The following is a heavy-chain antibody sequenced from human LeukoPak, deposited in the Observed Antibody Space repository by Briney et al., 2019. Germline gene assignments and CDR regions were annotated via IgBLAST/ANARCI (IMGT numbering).Heavy chain of an antibody. J-gene: IGHJ4*02. CDR1: GGSISSSNW. V-gene: IGHV4-4*02. CDR3: ASAVSLPYDSSGYFSLPFDY. Sequence: PSGTLSLTCAVSGGSISSSNWWSWVRQPPGKGLEWIGEIYHSGSTNYNPSLKSRVTISVDKSKNQFSLKLSSVTAADTAAYYCASAVSLPYDSSGYFSLPFDYWGQGTLVTVSS. CDR2: IYHSGST. D-gene: IGHD3-22*01.